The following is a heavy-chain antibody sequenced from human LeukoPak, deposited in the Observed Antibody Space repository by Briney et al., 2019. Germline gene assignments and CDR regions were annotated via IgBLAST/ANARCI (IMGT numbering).Heavy chain of an antibody. V-gene: IGHV3-30*02. J-gene: IGHJ4*02. CDR3: AKDSLRERIVGSTTRGVNGY. D-gene: IGHD1-26*01. Sequence: GGSLRLSCAASGFTFSTYGMHWVRQAPGKGLEWVAFIRYDGSNTYYADSVKGRFTISRDNSKNTLYLQMNSLRAEDTAVYYCAKDSLRERIVGSTTRGVNGYWGQGTLVTVSS. CDR2: IRYDGSNT. CDR1: GFTFSTYG.